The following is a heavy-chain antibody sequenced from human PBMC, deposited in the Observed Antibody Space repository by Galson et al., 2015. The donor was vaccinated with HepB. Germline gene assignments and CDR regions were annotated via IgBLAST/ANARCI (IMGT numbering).Heavy chain of an antibody. CDR2: INEYGRRK. CDR3: ARELSWSGRDY. J-gene: IGHJ4*02. Sequence: SLRLSCAVSGFTFSSRNCMSWVLQAPGRGREWVANINEYGRRKNYVDSVKGRFTISRDNAKNSVYLQMNSLRAEDTAVYYCARELSWSGRDYWGQGTLVIVSS. CDR1: GFTFSSRNC. V-gene: IGHV3-7*03. D-gene: IGHD3-3*01.